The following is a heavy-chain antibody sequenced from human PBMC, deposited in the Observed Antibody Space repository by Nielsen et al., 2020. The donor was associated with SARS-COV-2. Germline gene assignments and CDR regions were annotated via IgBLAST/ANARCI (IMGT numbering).Heavy chain of an antibody. CDR2: ISYEGSKK. J-gene: IGHJ2*01. CDR3: ASCCSSWHGYFDL. V-gene: IGHV3-30*03. CDR1: GFTFNNYG. Sequence: GESLKISCAASGFTFNNYGFSWVRQAPGKGLEWVASISYEGSKKYYGDSLTGRFTISRDNAKNSLYLQMNSLRAEDTALYHCASCCSSWHGYFDLWGRGTLVTVSS. D-gene: IGHD6-13*01.